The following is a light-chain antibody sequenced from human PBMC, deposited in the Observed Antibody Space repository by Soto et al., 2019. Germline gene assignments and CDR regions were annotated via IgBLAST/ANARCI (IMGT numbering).Light chain of an antibody. Sequence: DLQMTQSPSTLSASVGDRVTITCRASQSISSWLAWYQQKPGKAPKLLIYKESSLESGVPSRFSGSGSGTEFTLTISSLQPDDFATYYCQQYNSGGFTFGPGTKVDIK. CDR2: KES. J-gene: IGKJ3*01. V-gene: IGKV1-5*03. CDR3: QQYNSGGFT. CDR1: QSISSW.